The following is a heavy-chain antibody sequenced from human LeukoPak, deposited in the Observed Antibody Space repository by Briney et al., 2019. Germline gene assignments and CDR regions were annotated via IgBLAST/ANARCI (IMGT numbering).Heavy chain of an antibody. D-gene: IGHD3-22*01. CDR1: GFTFSSYW. J-gene: IGHJ3*02. Sequence: PGGSLRLSCAASGFTFSSYWMAWVRQAPGKGLEWVANIKEDGSDKYYLDSVKGRFTISRDNAKNSLYLQMNSLRAEDTAVYYCARGGHNSDSGGYYHDAFDIWGRGTVVTVSS. CDR2: IKEDGSDK. V-gene: IGHV3-7*04. CDR3: ARGGHNSDSGGYYHDAFDI.